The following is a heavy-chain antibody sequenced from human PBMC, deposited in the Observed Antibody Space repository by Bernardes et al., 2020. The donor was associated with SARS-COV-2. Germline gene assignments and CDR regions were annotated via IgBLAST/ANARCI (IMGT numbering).Heavy chain of an antibody. V-gene: IGHV4-31*03. J-gene: IGHJ4*02. CDR1: GGSISSGGYY. Sequence: PSLTCTVSGGSISSGGYYWNWIRQHPGKGLEWIGFISYSGSTYYNPSLKSRLTMSVDTSENQFSLKLSSVTAADTAVYYCTRSHGGYWGQGTLVTVSS. CDR2: ISYSGST. CDR3: TRSHGGY.